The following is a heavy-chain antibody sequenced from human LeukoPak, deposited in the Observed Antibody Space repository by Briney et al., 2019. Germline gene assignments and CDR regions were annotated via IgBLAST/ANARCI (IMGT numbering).Heavy chain of an antibody. Sequence: PSETLSLTCAVSGGSISSSNYWSWVRPPPGKGLDWIGQIYHSGSTNYNPSLKSRVTISVDKSKNQFSLKLSSATAADTAVYYCARSSGIAAAGNGLFDYWGQGTLVTVSS. CDR3: ARSSGIAAAGNGLFDY. V-gene: IGHV4-4*02. CDR1: GGSISSSNY. CDR2: IYHSGST. J-gene: IGHJ4*02. D-gene: IGHD6-13*01.